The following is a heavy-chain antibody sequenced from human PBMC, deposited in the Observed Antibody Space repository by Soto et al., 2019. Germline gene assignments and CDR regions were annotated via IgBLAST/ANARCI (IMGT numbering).Heavy chain of an antibody. Sequence: ASVKVSCKASGYTFIGYYIHWVRQAPGQGLEWMGWINPNSGGTNYAQRFQGWVTMTRDRSISTAYMELSRLKSDDTAVYYCARVGGGLASLGYYGMDVWGQGTTVTVS. CDR1: GYTFIGYY. D-gene: IGHD3-10*01. CDR2: INPNSGGT. J-gene: IGHJ6*02. V-gene: IGHV1-2*04. CDR3: ARVGGGLASLGYYGMDV.